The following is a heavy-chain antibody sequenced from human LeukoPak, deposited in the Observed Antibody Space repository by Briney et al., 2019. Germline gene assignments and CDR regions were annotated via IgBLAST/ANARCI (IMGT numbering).Heavy chain of an antibody. CDR3: ARKNGLDY. Sequence: GESLRLSCAASGFTFSFYSMNWVRQAPGKGLEWVANIKQDGSEKYYVDSVKGRFTISRDNAKNSLYLQMNSLRAEDTAVYYCARKNGLDYWGQGTLVTVSS. CDR2: IKQDGSEK. CDR1: GFTFSFYS. V-gene: IGHV3-7*01. J-gene: IGHJ4*02.